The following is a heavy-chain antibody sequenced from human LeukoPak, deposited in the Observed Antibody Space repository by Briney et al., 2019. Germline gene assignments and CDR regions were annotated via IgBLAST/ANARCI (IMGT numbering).Heavy chain of an antibody. CDR2: IYYSGST. CDR1: GGSISSYY. CDR3: ARDQLLWFGELLYNWFDP. D-gene: IGHD3-10*01. J-gene: IGHJ5*02. V-gene: IGHV4-59*01. Sequence: SETLSLTCTVSGGSISSYYWSWIRQPPGKGLEWIGYIYYSGSTNYNPSLKSRVTISVDTSKNQFSLKLSSVTAADTAVYYCARDQLLWFGELLYNWFDPWGQGTLVTVSS.